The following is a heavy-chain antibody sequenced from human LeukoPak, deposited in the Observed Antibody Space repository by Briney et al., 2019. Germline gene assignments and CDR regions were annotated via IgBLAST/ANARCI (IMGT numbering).Heavy chain of an antibody. Sequence: ASVNVSCTASEYTFTGYYMHWVRQAPGQGPEWMGWINPNSGDTNYAQKFQGRVTITRDTSISTAYMELSGLTSDDTAVFYCAGGPTGRGYDCWGQGTLVSVSS. CDR2: INPNSGDT. CDR1: EYTFTGYY. D-gene: IGHD4-17*01. V-gene: IGHV1-2*02. J-gene: IGHJ4*02. CDR3: AGGPTGRGYDC.